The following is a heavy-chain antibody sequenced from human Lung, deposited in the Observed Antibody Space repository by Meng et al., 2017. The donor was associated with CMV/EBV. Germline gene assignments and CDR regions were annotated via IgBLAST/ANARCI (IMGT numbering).Heavy chain of an antibody. CDR2: ISSSSSYI. CDR1: GFAFSGYT. CDR3: ARVFRRTPGDY. Sequence: GESXKISCAASGFAFSGYTMNWVRQAPGKGLEWVSSISSSSSYIYYADSVKGRFTISRDNAENSLSLLMNSLRVEDTAVYYCARVFRRTPGDYWGQGPLVTVSS. D-gene: IGHD4-23*01. J-gene: IGHJ4*02. V-gene: IGHV3-21*06.